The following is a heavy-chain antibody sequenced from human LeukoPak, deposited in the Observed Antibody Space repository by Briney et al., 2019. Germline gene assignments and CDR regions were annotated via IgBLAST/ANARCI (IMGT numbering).Heavy chain of an antibody. D-gene: IGHD3-10*01. CDR3: ASYASGYNWMKA. Sequence: GASVKVSCKASGHTFTKYYMHWVRQAPGQGLEWMGWIHPGSGDTNYAQKSQGRVTVTRDTSITTAYMELTSLGSDDTAVYYCASYASGYNWMKAWGQGTLVTVSS. CDR2: IHPGSGDT. J-gene: IGHJ5*02. V-gene: IGHV1-2*02. CDR1: GHTFTKYY.